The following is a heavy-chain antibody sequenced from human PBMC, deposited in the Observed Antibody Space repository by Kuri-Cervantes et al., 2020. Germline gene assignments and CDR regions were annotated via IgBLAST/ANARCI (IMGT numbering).Heavy chain of an antibody. CDR1: GGSISSYY. J-gene: IGHJ2*01. Sequence: SETLSLTCTVSGGSISSYYWSWIRQPPGKGLEWIGYIYHSGSTNYNPSLKSRVTISVDTSKNQFSLKLSSVTAADTAVYYCARDSYYYDSSGKRNWYFDLWGRGTLVTVSS. V-gene: IGHV4-59*01. CDR3: ARDSYYYDSSGKRNWYFDL. D-gene: IGHD3-22*01. CDR2: IYHSGST.